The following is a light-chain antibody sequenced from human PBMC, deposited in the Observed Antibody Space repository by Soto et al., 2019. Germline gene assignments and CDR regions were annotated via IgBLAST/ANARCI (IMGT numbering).Light chain of an antibody. Sequence: EIVLTQSPGTLSLSPGETATLSCRASQRVSSSYVAWYQQKPGQAPRLLLYGTSTRATGIPDRFSGSGSGTDFTLTISRLEPEDCAVYSCQQYGISPSTFGQGTKVEIK. CDR1: QRVSSSY. CDR3: QQYGISPST. CDR2: GTS. J-gene: IGKJ1*01. V-gene: IGKV3-20*01.